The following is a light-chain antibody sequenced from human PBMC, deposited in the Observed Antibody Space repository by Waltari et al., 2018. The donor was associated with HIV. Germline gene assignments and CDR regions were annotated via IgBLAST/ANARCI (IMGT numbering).Light chain of an antibody. CDR1: QSVGTN. V-gene: IGKV3-15*01. Sequence: ETVMTQSPVTLSVSPGERATLSCRASQSVGTNVTWYQRKSGKAPRLLIYGASTRATAVPARFSGSGSGTEFTLTITSLQSDDYATYYCQQYQTWPLTFGPGTTVDI. CDR2: GAS. J-gene: IGKJ3*01. CDR3: QQYQTWPLT.